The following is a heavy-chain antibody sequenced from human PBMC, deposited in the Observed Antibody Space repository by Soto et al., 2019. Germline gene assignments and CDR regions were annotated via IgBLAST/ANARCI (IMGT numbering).Heavy chain of an antibody. V-gene: IGHV3-30*18. CDR2: ISYDGSNK. D-gene: IGHD3-10*01. CDR1: GFTFSSYG. Sequence: QVQLVESGGGVVQPGRSLRLSCAASGFTFSSYGMHWVRQAPGKGLEWVAVISYDGSNKYYADSVKGRFTISRDNSKNTLYLHMNSMRAEDTAVYYCAKDLNYYGSGSYFGYWGHGTLVTFSA. J-gene: IGHJ4*01. CDR3: AKDLNYYGSGSYFGY.